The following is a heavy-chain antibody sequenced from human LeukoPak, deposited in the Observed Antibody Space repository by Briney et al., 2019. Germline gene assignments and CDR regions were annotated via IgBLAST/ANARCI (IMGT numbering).Heavy chain of an antibody. J-gene: IGHJ3*02. V-gene: IGHV1-46*01. CDR2: INPSGGST. Sequence: ASVKVSCKASGYTFTGYYMHWVRQAPGQGLEWMGIINPSGGSTSYAQKFQGRVTMTRDTSTSTVYMELSSLRSEDTAVYYCARGGSGSYYYDSSGLWSAFDIWGQGTIVTVSS. CDR3: ARGGSGSYYYDSSGLWSAFDI. D-gene: IGHD3-22*01. CDR1: GYTFTGYY.